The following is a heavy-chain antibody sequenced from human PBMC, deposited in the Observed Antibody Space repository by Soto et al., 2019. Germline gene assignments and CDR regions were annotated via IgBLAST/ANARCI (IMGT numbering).Heavy chain of an antibody. CDR2: IIPVFNEA. V-gene: IGHV1-69*06. CDR1: GGTFGSHT. Sequence: QVQLVQSGAEVKKPGFSVRVSCKVSGGTFGSHTFTWVRQAPGQGLEWMGEIIPVFNEANYAKRFQDIVTITEVRSATTVYLELRRLPSSATASYYCARIEPLTYHNTMGTDLDFWGQGTLVIVSS. CDR3: ARIEPLTYHNTMGTDLDF. D-gene: IGHD3-10*01. J-gene: IGHJ4*02.